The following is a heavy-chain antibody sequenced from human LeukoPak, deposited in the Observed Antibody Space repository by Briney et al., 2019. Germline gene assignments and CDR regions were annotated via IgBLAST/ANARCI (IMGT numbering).Heavy chain of an antibody. Sequence: SETLSLTCTVSGYSISSGYYWGWIRQPPGKGLEWIGSIYHSGSTYYNPSLKSRVTISLDTSKNQFSLKLSSVTAADTAVYYCARKRPWGLSRYFDYWGQGTLVTVSS. D-gene: IGHD7-27*01. J-gene: IGHJ4*02. CDR2: IYHSGST. CDR3: ARKRPWGLSRYFDY. V-gene: IGHV4-38-2*02. CDR1: GYSISSGYY.